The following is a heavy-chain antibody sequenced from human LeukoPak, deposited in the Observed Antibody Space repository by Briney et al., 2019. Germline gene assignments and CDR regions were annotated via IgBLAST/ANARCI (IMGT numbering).Heavy chain of an antibody. J-gene: IGHJ4*02. CDR3: ARGGLRFLEWLFSF. Sequence: GGSLRLSCTASGFTFRKYWLHRVRQAPGKGLVWVSRINPDDGSTSYADSVKGRFTLSRDNAKNSLYLQMNSLRAEDTAVYFCARGGLRFLEWLFSFWGQGTLVTVSS. D-gene: IGHD3-3*01. CDR1: GFTFRKYW. V-gene: IGHV3-74*01. CDR2: INPDDGST.